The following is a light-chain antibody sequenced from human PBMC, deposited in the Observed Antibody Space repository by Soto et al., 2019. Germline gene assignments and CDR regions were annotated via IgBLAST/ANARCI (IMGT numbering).Light chain of an antibody. CDR1: SSDVGAYDY. CDR2: EIN. V-gene: IGLV2-8*01. Sequence: QSALTQPHSASGSPGQSVTIYCTGTSSDVGAYDYVSWYQQHPGKAPKLMIYEINKRPSGVPDRFSGSKSGNTASLTVSGLQAEDEAEYYCSSFAGSNNFPYVFGTGTKLTVL. CDR3: SSFAGSNNFPYV. J-gene: IGLJ1*01.